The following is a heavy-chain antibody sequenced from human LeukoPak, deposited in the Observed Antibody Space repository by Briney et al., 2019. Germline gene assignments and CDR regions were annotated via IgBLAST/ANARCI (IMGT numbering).Heavy chain of an antibody. J-gene: IGHJ4*02. Sequence: GGSLRLSCAASGFTFSSYGMHWVRQAPGKGLEWAAFIRYDGSNKYYADSVKGRFTISRDNSKNTLYLQMNSLRAEDTAVYYCAKDYSSSWYSNFDYWGQGTLVTVSS. D-gene: IGHD6-13*01. CDR2: IRYDGSNK. CDR1: GFTFSSYG. CDR3: AKDYSSSWYSNFDY. V-gene: IGHV3-30*02.